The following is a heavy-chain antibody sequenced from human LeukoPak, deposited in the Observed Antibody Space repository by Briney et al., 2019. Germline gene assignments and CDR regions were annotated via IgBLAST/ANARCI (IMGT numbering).Heavy chain of an antibody. J-gene: IGHJ4*02. CDR3: ATSPDIEASGTLYYLDF. D-gene: IGHD1-14*01. Sequence: PGGSIRLACAAYGFTFRSYGMSWVRQAPGKGPEWVSSISGSGGYTYYADSVQCRFTISRDNSKNTLSLQMNSLRAEGAAIYYCATSPDIEASGTLYYLDFWGQGTLVSVSS. CDR2: ISGSGGYT. CDR1: GFTFRSYG. V-gene: IGHV3-23*01.